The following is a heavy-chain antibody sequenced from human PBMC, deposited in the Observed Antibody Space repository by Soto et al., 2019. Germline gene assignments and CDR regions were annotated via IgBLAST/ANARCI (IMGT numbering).Heavy chain of an antibody. J-gene: IGHJ6*02. D-gene: IGHD6-19*01. CDR2: IKDDGSEK. V-gene: IGHV3-7*05. CDR3: ARDWGTPGRGSAVGYYYHYGMDV. Sequence: EVQLVESGGGLVQPGGSLRLSCLASEFTFNTYWMNWVRQAPGRGLEWVANIKDDGSEKNYVDSVKGRFTISRDNAKNSLYLQMESLRGEDTAVYFCARDWGTPGRGSAVGYYYHYGMDVWGQGTTVTVSS. CDR1: EFTFNTYW.